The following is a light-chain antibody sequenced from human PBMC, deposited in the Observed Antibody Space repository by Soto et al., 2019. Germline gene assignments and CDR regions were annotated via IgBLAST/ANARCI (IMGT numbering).Light chain of an antibody. CDR1: QSVSSN. J-gene: IGKJ4*02. V-gene: IGKV3-15*01. Sequence: EIVMTQSPATLSVSPGERATLSCRASQSVSSNLAWYQQKPGQTPKLLIYVASTRATGIPARFSGSGSGTEFTLIIRSLQSEDFAVYYCQQYNVWPLTFGGGTKVEFK. CDR3: QQYNVWPLT. CDR2: VAS.